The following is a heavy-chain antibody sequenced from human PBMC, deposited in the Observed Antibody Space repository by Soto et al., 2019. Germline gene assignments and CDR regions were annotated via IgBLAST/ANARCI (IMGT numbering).Heavy chain of an antibody. CDR1: GGSISSGGYY. J-gene: IGHJ5*02. CDR2: IYYSGST. V-gene: IGHV4-31*03. Sequence: SETLSLTCTVSGGSISSGGYYRSWIRQHPGKGLEWIGYIYYSGSTYYNPSLKSRVTISVDTSKNQFSLKLSSVTAADTAVYYCARDGCSGSNCLNWFDPWGQGTLVTVSS. D-gene: IGHD2-15*01. CDR3: ARDGCSGSNCLNWFDP.